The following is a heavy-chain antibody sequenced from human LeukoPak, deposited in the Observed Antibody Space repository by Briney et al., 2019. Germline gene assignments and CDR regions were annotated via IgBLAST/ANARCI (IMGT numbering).Heavy chain of an antibody. J-gene: IGHJ3*02. Sequence: SQTLSLTCTVSGGSISSGGYYWSWIRQPPGKGREWIGYIYHSGSTYYNPSLKSRVTISVDTSKNQFPLKLSSVTAADTAVYYCARRVGNNVVFDIWGQGTMVTVSS. CDR2: IYHSGST. V-gene: IGHV4-30-2*01. D-gene: IGHD1-26*01. CDR1: GGSISSGGYY. CDR3: ARRVGNNVVFDI.